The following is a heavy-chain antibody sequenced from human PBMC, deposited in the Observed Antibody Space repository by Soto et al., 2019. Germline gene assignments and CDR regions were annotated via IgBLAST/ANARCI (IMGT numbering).Heavy chain of an antibody. V-gene: IGHV1-69*13. CDR2: IIPIFGTA. J-gene: IGHJ4*02. CDR3: ARVDSGSYYRFDY. Sequence: ASVKVSCKASGGTFSSYAISWVRQAPGQGLEWMGGIIPIFGTANYAQKFQGRVTITADESTSTAYMELSSLRSEDTGVYYCARVDSGSYYRFDYWGQGTLVTVSS. CDR1: GGTFSSYA. D-gene: IGHD1-26*01.